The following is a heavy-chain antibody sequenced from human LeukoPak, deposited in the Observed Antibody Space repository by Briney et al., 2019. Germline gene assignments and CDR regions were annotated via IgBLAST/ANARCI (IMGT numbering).Heavy chain of an antibody. CDR1: GGSISSYY. J-gene: IGHJ3*02. CDR3: ASIYGDSHAFDI. Sequence: SETLSLTCTVSGGSISSYYWSWIRQPAGKGLEWIGYIYYSGSTNYNPSLKSRVTISVDTSKNQFSLKLSSVTAADTAVYYCASIYGDSHAFDIWGQGTMVTVSS. D-gene: IGHD4-17*01. CDR2: IYYSGST. V-gene: IGHV4-59*01.